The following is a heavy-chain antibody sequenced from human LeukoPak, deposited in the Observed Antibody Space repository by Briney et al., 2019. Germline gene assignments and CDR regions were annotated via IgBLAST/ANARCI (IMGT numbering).Heavy chain of an antibody. CDR1: GFTFNSYA. D-gene: IGHD3-10*01. J-gene: IGHJ4*02. CDR2: ITGFGAST. CDR3: AKVGVFYGSGSHPYYFDY. Sequence: GGSLRLSCAASGFTFNSYALGWVRQAPGKGLEWVSVITGFGASTYYADSVKGRFTISRDDSKNTLSLQMNSLRAEDTAVYYCAKVGVFYGSGSHPYYFDYWGQGTLVTVSS. V-gene: IGHV3-23*01.